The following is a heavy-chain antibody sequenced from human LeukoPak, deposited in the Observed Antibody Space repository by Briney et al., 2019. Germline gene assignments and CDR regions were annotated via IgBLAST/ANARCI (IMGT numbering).Heavy chain of an antibody. CDR1: GYTFTTYA. V-gene: IGHV7-4-1*02. CDR2: INTNTGNP. Sequence: ASVKVSCKASGYTFTTYAMNWVRQAPGQGLEWMGWINTNTGNPTYAQGFTGRFVFSLDTSVTTSYLHISSLKAEDTAVYYCARDSTYGGDYWGQGTLVTVSS. J-gene: IGHJ4*02. D-gene: IGHD4-23*01. CDR3: ARDSTYGGDY.